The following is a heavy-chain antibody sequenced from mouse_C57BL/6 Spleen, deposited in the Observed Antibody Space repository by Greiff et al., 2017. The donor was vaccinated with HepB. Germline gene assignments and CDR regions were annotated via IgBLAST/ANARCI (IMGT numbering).Heavy chain of an antibody. D-gene: IGHD1-1*01. Sequence: QVQLQQPGTELVKPGASVKLSCKASGYTFTSYWVHWVKQRPGQGLEWIGNINPSNGGTNYNEKFKSKATLTVDKSSSTAYMQLSSLTSEDSAVYYCARPGGSSWVYFDYWGQGTTLTVSS. CDR3: ARPGGSSWVYFDY. J-gene: IGHJ2*01. CDR2: INPSNGGT. CDR1: GYTFTSYW. V-gene: IGHV1-53*01.